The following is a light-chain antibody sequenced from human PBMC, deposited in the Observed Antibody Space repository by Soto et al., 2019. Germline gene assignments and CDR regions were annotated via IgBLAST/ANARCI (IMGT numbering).Light chain of an antibody. Sequence: EIVLTQSPGTLSLSPGERATLSCRASQSVASRNLAWYQQKSGQAPRLLIYGASSRAIHTPDRFSGSGSGTDFTLTISGLEPEDFAVYYCQQRSNWPLTFGGGTKVDI. V-gene: IGKV3D-20*02. CDR2: GAS. CDR3: QQRSNWPLT. J-gene: IGKJ4*01. CDR1: QSVASRN.